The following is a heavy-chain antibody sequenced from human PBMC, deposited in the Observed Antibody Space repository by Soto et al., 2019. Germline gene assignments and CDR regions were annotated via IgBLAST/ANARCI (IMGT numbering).Heavy chain of an antibody. CDR2: IYYSGST. D-gene: IGHD5-12*01. V-gene: IGHV4-30-4*01. CDR1: GGSISSGDYY. CDR3: ARYSGYEGLRFDP. Sequence: SETLSLTCTVSGGSISSGDYYWSWIRQPPGKGLEWIGYIYYSGSTYYNPSLKSRVTISVDTSKNQFSLKLSSVTAADTAVYYCARYSGYEGLRFDPWGQGTLVTVAS. J-gene: IGHJ5*02.